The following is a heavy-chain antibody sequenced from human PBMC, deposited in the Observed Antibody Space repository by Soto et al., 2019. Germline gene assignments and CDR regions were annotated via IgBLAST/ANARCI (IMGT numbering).Heavy chain of an antibody. CDR3: ARDGIVVVPAAII. Sequence: LRLSCAASGFTFSSYSMNWVRQAPGKGLEWVSSISSSSSYIYYADSVKGRFTISRDNAKNSLYLQMNSLRAEDTAVYYCARDGIVVVPAAIIWGQGTLVTVSS. D-gene: IGHD2-2*01. CDR2: ISSSSSYI. V-gene: IGHV3-21*01. CDR1: GFTFSSYS. J-gene: IGHJ4*02.